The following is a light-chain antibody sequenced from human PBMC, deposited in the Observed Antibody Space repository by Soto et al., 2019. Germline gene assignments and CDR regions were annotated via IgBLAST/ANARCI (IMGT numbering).Light chain of an antibody. CDR1: QSVSNN. CDR3: QQYNHWPTWT. Sequence: EVVVTQSPATLSVSPGASATLSCRASQSVSNNLAWYQQRPGQAPTLLIYRASERATGVPDRFSGRGPGTEFTLTISSLQSEDFVVYFCQQYNHWPTWTFGQGTKVDIK. CDR2: RAS. J-gene: IGKJ1*01. V-gene: IGKV3-15*01.